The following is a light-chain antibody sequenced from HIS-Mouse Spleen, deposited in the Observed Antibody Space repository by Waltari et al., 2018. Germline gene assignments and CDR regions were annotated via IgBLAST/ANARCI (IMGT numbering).Light chain of an antibody. V-gene: IGLV2-14*01. J-gene: IGLJ3*02. CDR1: SSAVGGYNY. CDR3: SSYTRSSTLV. CDR2: EVS. Sequence: QSALTQPASVSGSPGQSITISCTGTSSAVGGYNYFSWYQQPPGKAPKLMIYEVSNRPSGVSNRFSGSKSGNTASLTISGLQAEDEADYYCSSYTRSSTLVFGGGTKLTVL.